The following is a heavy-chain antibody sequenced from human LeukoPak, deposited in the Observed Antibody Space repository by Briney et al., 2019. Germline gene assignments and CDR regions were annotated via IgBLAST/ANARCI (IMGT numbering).Heavy chain of an antibody. Sequence: PGGSLRLSCAASGFTFSSYWMHWVRQAPGKGLVWVSRINSDGSSTTYADSVKGRFTVSRDNAKNSLYLQLSSLRAEDTAVYYCTSGRHGDYNWGQGTLVTVSS. J-gene: IGHJ4*02. CDR2: INSDGSST. V-gene: IGHV3-74*03. CDR3: TSGRHGDYN. CDR1: GFTFSSYW. D-gene: IGHD4-17*01.